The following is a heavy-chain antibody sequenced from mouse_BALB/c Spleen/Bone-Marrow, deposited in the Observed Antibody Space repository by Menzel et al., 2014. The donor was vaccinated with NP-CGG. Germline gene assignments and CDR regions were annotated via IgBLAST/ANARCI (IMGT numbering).Heavy chain of an antibody. CDR1: GFSLASYG. CDR2: MWAGGST. CDR3: ARGSYFYSMDY. J-gene: IGHJ4*01. Sequence: VHLVESGPGLVAPSQSLSITCTISGFSLASYGVHWVRQPPGKGLEWLGVMWAGGSTNYNSALISKLSISKDNSESQVFLKMNSLQTHDTAMYYCARGSYFYSMDYWGQGTSVTVSS. V-gene: IGHV2-9*02.